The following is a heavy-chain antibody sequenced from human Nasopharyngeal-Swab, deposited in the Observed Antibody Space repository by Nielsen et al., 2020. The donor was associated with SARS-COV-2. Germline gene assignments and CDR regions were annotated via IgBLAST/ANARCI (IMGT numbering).Heavy chain of an antibody. CDR2: IYSGGST. CDR1: GFTVSSNY. D-gene: IGHD6-6*01. J-gene: IGHJ4*02. V-gene: IGHV3-53*01. Sequence: GESLKISCAASGFTVSSNYMSWVRQAPGKGLEWVSVIYSGGSTYYADSVKGRFTISRDNSKNTLYLQMNSLRAEDTAVYYCAKRGGLVADYWGQGTLVTVSS. CDR3: AKRGGLVADY.